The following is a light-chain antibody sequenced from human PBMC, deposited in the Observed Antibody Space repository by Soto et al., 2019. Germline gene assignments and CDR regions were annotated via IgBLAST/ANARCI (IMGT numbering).Light chain of an antibody. J-gene: IGKJ4*01. CDR2: KAS. CDR3: QQYKSYFLT. CDR1: QSISNW. Sequence: DIQMTQSPSTLSASVGDRVTITCRASQSISNWLAWYKQKPGKAPKLLIYKASSLESGVPSRFSGSGSGTEFTLTISSLQPDDFATYYCQQYKSYFLTFGGGTKVEIK. V-gene: IGKV1-5*03.